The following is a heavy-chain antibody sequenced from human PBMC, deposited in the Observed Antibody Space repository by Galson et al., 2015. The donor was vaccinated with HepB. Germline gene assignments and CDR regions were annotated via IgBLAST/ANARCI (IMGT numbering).Heavy chain of an antibody. J-gene: IGHJ3*02. CDR2: IIPILGRA. V-gene: IGHV1-69*04. CDR1: GGTFSSYS. D-gene: IGHD1-26*01. Sequence: SVKVSCKASGGTFSSYSISWVRQAPGQGLEWMGRIIPILGRANYAQKFQVRVTITADKSTNTSYMEVSSLRSKDTAVYYCARDGWSGNYFDGAFDMWGQGTMVTVSS. CDR3: ARDGWSGNYFDGAFDM.